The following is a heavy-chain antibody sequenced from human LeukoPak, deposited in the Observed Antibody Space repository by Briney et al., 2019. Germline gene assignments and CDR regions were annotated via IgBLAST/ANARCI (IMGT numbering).Heavy chain of an antibody. Sequence: GGSLRLSCAASGFTFSSYNMNWVRQAPGEGLEWVSCISSGSSYRNYADSVKGRFTVSRDNAKNSLFLQMNSLRAEDTAVYYCARERNDYGDYILDYWGQGTLVTVSS. J-gene: IGHJ4*02. CDR1: GFTFSSYN. D-gene: IGHD4-17*01. CDR3: ARERNDYGDYILDY. CDR2: ISSGSSYR. V-gene: IGHV3-21*01.